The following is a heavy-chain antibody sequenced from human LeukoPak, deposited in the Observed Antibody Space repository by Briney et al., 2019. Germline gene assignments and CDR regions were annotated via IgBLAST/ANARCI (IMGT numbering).Heavy chain of an antibody. CDR3: ARGQNSEVDY. CDR1: GGSFSGYY. V-gene: IGHV4-34*01. J-gene: IGHJ4*02. Sequence: SETLSLTCAVYGGSFSGYYWSWIRQPPGKGLEWIGEINHSGSTNYNPSLKSRVTISVDTSKNQFSLKLSSVTAADTAAYYCARGQNSEVDYWGQGTLVTVSS. D-gene: IGHD4-23*01. CDR2: INHSGST.